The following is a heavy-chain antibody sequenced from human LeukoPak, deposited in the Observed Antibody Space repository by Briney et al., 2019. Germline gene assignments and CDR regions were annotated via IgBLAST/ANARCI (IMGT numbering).Heavy chain of an antibody. J-gene: IGHJ4*02. CDR1: GGSFSGYY. V-gene: IGHV4-34*01. CDR3: AGHLHYYGSGSYSRFDY. Sequence: SETLSLTCAVYGGSFSGYYWSWIRQPPGKGLEWIGEINHSGSTNYNPSLKSRVTISVDTSKNQFSLKLSSVTAADTAVYYCAGHLHYYGSGSYSRFDYWGQGTLVTVSS. D-gene: IGHD3-10*01. CDR2: INHSGST.